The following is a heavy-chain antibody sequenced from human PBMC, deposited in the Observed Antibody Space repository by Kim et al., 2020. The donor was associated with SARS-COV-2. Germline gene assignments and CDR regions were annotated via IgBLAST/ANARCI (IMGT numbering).Heavy chain of an antibody. CDR1: GFTFSSYV. V-gene: IGHV3-23*01. CDR3: AKGSGASRPYYFDY. Sequence: GGSLRLSCAASGFTFSSYVMSWDRQAPGQGLEWVSAINGGRDSTYYAESVKGRFTISRDNSKNTLFLQMNSLRAEDTAVYYCAKGSGASRPYYFDYWGQGTLVTVSS. J-gene: IGHJ4*02. D-gene: IGHD1-26*01. CDR2: INGGRDST.